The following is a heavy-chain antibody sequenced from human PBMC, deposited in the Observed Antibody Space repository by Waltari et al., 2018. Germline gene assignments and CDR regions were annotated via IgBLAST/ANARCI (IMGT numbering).Heavy chain of an antibody. CDR3: TGIPGGVPYGWFDP. J-gene: IGHJ5*02. D-gene: IGHD2-2*01. V-gene: IGHV4-31*03. CDR1: GGSISSANYY. Sequence: QVQLQESGPGLVKPSETLSLTCTVSGGSISSANYYWNWIRQLPGDGLEWLGDRNYVGLMNYNPSLRSRLAISLDASKNQFSLKLSSVTAADTALYYCTGIPGGVPYGWFDPWGRGIQVTVSP. CDR2: RNYVGLM.